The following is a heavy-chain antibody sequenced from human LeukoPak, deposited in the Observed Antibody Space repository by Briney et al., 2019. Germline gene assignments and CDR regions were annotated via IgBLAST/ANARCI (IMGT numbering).Heavy chain of an antibody. V-gene: IGHV1-2*02. CDR3: ARPLLPYCSGGSCYSAWQH. Sequence: ASVKVSCKASGYTFTGYYMHWVRQAPGQGLEWMGWINPNSGGTNYAQKFQGRVTMTRDTSISTAYMELCRLRSDDTAVYYCARPLLPYCSGGSCYSAWQHWGQGTLVTVSS. CDR1: GYTFTGYY. CDR2: INPNSGGT. D-gene: IGHD2-15*01. J-gene: IGHJ1*01.